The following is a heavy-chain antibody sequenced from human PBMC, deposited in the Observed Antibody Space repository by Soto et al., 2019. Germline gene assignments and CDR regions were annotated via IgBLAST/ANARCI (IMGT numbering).Heavy chain of an antibody. V-gene: IGHV3-15*01. Sequence: EVQLVESGGGVIKAGGSLRLSCEASGFRFTDVWMTWVRQPPGKGMEWVGRIKRKMDGATTEYAAPVKGRYSISRDDLKITMFLQLTSLKSEDTGVYYCAADAQCSSVDCPGAFDIWGKGKMVIVSS. CDR3: AADAQCSSVDCPGAFDI. CDR1: GFRFTDVW. D-gene: IGHD2-2*01. CDR2: IKRKMDGATT. J-gene: IGHJ3*02.